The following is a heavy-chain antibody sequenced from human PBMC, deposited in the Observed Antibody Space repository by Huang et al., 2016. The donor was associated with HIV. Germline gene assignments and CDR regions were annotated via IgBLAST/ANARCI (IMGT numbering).Heavy chain of an antibody. J-gene: IGHJ4*02. Sequence: QEQLVESGGGVVQPGGSLRLSCATSGFSCRHDGMHWGRQAPGKGLEWVAFIRFDGGNKHYADSAKGRFTISRDNSKKMLFLEMNSLRGDDTAFYYCATDLGGYSFDYWGQGALVSVSS. CDR2: IRFDGGNK. D-gene: IGHD2-21*02. CDR3: ATDLGGYSFDY. CDR1: GFSCRHDG. V-gene: IGHV3-30*02.